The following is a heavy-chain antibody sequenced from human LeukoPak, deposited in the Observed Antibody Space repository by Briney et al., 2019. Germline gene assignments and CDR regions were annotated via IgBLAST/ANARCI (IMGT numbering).Heavy chain of an antibody. J-gene: IGHJ5*02. CDR3: AKEAGYSHGYLNWFDP. Sequence: GGSLRLSCAASGFSFSSYAMSWVRQAPGKGLEWISAIGGSGGRTYYADSVKGRFTISRDNPKNTLYLQMNSLRAEDTAVYYCAKEAGYSHGYLNWFDPWGQGTLVTVSS. V-gene: IGHV3-23*01. D-gene: IGHD5-18*01. CDR1: GFSFSSYA. CDR2: IGGSGGRT.